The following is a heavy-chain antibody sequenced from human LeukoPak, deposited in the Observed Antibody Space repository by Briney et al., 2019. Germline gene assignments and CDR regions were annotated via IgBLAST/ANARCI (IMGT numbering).Heavy chain of an antibody. CDR3: ARRIPDYYDSSGYYYNYYYYMDV. Sequence: PSETLSLTCTVSGGSISSYYWSWLRQPPGKGLEGIGYIYTSGSTNYNPSLKSRVTISVDTSKNQFSLKLSSVTAADTAVYYCARRIPDYYDSSGYYYNYYYYMDVWGKGTPVTVSS. J-gene: IGHJ6*03. D-gene: IGHD3-22*01. CDR1: GGSISSYY. CDR2: IYTSGST. V-gene: IGHV4-4*09.